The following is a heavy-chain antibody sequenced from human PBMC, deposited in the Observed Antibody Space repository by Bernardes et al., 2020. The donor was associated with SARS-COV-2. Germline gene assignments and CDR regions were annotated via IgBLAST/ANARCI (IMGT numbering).Heavy chain of an antibody. CDR3: ARDQAGTIFGVVIRSLDV. D-gene: IGHD3-3*01. Sequence: ASVKVSCKACGYTFTSYGISWVRQAPGRGLEWMGWISAYNGNTNYAQKLQGRVTMTTDTSTRTDYMALRSLRSDDTAVYYCARDQAGTIFGVVIRSLDVWGQGTTLIGSS. V-gene: IGHV1-18*01. J-gene: IGHJ6*02. CDR1: GYTFTSYG. CDR2: ISAYNGNT.